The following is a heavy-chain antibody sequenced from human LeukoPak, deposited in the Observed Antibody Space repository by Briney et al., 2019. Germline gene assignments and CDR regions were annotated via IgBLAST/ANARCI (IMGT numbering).Heavy chain of an antibody. CDR2: VYHSGST. CDR3: ARDQAVGARIFDY. CDR1: GGSISSGGYS. V-gene: IGHV4-30-2*01. J-gene: IGHJ4*02. D-gene: IGHD1-26*01. Sequence: SETLSLTCAVSGGSISSGGYSWSWIRQPPGKGLEWIGYVYHSGSTYHNPSLKSRVTISVDRSKNQFSLELNSVTAADTAVYYCARDQAVGARIFDYWGQGTLVTVSS.